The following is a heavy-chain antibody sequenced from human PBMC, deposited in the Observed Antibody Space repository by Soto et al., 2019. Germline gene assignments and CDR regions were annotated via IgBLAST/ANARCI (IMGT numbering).Heavy chain of an antibody. V-gene: IGHV3-74*01. CDR2: INPAGTIT. J-gene: IGHJ4*02. D-gene: IGHD3-16*01. CDR1: GFPFSHYW. Sequence: MQMVESGGGSVQPGGSLRLSCAASGFPFSHYWMHWVRQTPGKGLVWVSRINPAGTITNYADSVEGRFTISRDNADSALFLQMNRLSAEDTAIYYCTSDTFGLRDNWGQGTLVTVSS. CDR3: TSDTFGLRDN.